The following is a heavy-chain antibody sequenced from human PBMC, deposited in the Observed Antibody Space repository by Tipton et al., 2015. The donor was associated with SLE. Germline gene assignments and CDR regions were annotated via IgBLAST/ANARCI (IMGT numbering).Heavy chain of an antibody. Sequence: QLVQSGAEVKKPGESLKISCKGSGYSFTSYWIGWVRQMPGKGLEWMGIIYPGDSDTRYSPSFQGQVTISADKSISTAYLQWSSLKASDTAMYYCASTYCSSTSCHPYYFDYWGQGTLVTVSS. CDR2: IYPGDSDT. J-gene: IGHJ4*02. D-gene: IGHD2-2*01. CDR1: GYSFTSYW. V-gene: IGHV5-51*03. CDR3: ASTYCSSTSCHPYYFDY.